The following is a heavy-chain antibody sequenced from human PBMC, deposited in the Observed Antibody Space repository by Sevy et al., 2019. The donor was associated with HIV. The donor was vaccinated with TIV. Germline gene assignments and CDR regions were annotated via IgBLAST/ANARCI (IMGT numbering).Heavy chain of an antibody. Sequence: ASVKVSCKASGYTFTTYAIHWVRQAPGQRLEWMGWINTGNGNTKYSQNLQDRITFTRDTSASTTYMELSSLRSEDTAVYYCAKDSMYSSGWRFDYWGQGTLVTVSS. D-gene: IGHD6-19*01. CDR1: GYTFTTYA. V-gene: IGHV1-3*04. CDR2: INTGNGNT. CDR3: AKDSMYSSGWRFDY. J-gene: IGHJ4*02.